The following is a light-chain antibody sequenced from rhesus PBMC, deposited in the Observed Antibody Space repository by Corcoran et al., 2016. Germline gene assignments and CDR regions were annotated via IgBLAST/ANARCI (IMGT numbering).Light chain of an antibody. V-gene: IGKV1-28*03. Sequence: DIQMTQSPSSLSASVGDTVTITCRASQGISSYLNWFQQKPGKAPKLLIYVASSLESGVPSSFSGSGSGTDFTLTISSLQPEDFAVYYCLQHHSFPYSFGQGTKVEIK. J-gene: IGKJ2*01. CDR2: VAS. CDR1: QGISSY. CDR3: LQHHSFPYS.